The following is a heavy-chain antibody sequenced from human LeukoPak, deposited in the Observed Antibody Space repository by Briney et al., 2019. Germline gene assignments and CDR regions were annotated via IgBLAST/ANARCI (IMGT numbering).Heavy chain of an antibody. D-gene: IGHD3-10*01. CDR1: GYTFTSYG. V-gene: IGHV1-18*01. J-gene: IGHJ3*02. CDR3: ARPSMVRGVISFGGGDAFDI. Sequence: ASVKVSCKASGYTFTSYGISWVRQAPGQGLEWMGWISAYNGNTNYAQKLQGRVTMTTDTSTSTAYMELRSLRSDDTAVYYCARPSMVRGVISFGGGDAFDIWGQGTMVTVSS. CDR2: ISAYNGNT.